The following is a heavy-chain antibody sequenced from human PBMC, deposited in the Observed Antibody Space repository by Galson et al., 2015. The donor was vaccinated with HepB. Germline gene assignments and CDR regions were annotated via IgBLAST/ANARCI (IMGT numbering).Heavy chain of an antibody. CDR3: ARDRASMAYFHGLDV. J-gene: IGHJ6*02. CDR2: INPSGGST. V-gene: IGHV1-46*01. D-gene: IGHD2/OR15-2a*01. CDR1: GYTFTSYY. Sequence: SVKVSCKASGYTFTSYYMHWVRQAPGQGLEWMGIINPSGGSTSYAQKFQGRVTIIRDTSASTTYMELSSLRSEDTAVYYCARDRASMAYFHGLDVWGQGTTVTVSS.